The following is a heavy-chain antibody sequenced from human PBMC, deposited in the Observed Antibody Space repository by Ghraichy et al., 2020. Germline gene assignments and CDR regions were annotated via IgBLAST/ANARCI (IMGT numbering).Heavy chain of an antibody. CDR1: GGTFSSYA. CDR2: IIPIFGTA. Sequence: SVKVSCKASGGTFSSYAISWVRQAPGQGLEWMGGIIPIFGTANYAQKFQGRVTITADESTSTAYMELSSLRSEDTAVYYCASLNPALYSSSPVDYWGQGTLVTVSS. CDR3: ASLNPALYSSSPVDY. V-gene: IGHV1-69*13. D-gene: IGHD6-6*01. J-gene: IGHJ4*02.